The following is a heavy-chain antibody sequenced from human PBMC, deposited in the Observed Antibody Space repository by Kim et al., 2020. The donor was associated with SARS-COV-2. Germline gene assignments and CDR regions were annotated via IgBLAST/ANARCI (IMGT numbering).Heavy chain of an antibody. CDR1: GGSFSGYY. J-gene: IGHJ4*02. D-gene: IGHD3-10*01. CDR3: ARRLSNTSGWGSHYCDL. V-gene: IGHV4-34*01. Sequence: ETLSLTCTVYGGSFSGYYWSWIRQPPGKGLEWIGEINHSGRTNYNPSLKSRVTISVDTSKNQFSLKLTSVTAADTAVYYCARRLSNTSGWGSHYCDLWGQGTLVTVSS. CDR2: INHSGRT.